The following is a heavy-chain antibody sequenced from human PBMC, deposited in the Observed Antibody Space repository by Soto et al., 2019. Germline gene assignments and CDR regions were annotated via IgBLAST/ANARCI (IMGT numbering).Heavy chain of an antibody. Sequence: GPLRLSCAASGFSFSSYAMSWVRQAPGKGLDWVSAISGSGTKTHYADSVKGRFTISRDNSKNTLYLQMNSLRAEDTAVYYCAKDHPVIEVVKVFEYWGRGALVTSPQ. CDR3: AKDHPVIEVVKVFEY. V-gene: IGHV3-23*01. CDR2: ISGSGTKT. D-gene: IGHD3-22*01. CDR1: GFSFSSYA. J-gene: IGHJ4*02.